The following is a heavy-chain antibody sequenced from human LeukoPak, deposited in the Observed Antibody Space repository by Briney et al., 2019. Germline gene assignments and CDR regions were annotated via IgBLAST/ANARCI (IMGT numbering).Heavy chain of an antibody. CDR1: GFTFSSYG. J-gene: IGHJ4*02. Sequence: GGSLRLSCAASGFTFSSYGMHWVRQAPGKGLEWVTVIWYDGSNKYNADSVKGRFTISRDNSKNTLYLQMNSLRAEDTAVYYCARVLTDLGAVDYWGQGTLVTVSS. V-gene: IGHV3-33*01. D-gene: IGHD1-26*01. CDR2: IWYDGSNK. CDR3: ARVLTDLGAVDY.